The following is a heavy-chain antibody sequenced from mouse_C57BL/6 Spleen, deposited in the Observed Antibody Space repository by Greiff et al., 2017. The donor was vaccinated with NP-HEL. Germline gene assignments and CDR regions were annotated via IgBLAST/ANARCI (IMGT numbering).Heavy chain of an antibody. CDR1: GYTFTSYW. D-gene: IGHD2-4*01. CDR3: ASYDYWGSWFAY. J-gene: IGHJ3*01. CDR2: IYPGSGST. V-gene: IGHV1-55*01. Sequence: VQLQQSGAELVKPGASVKMSCKASGYTFTSYWITWVKQRPGQGLEWIGDIYPGSGSTNYNEKFKSKATLTVDTSSSTAYMQLSSLTSEDSAVYYCASYDYWGSWFAYWGQGTLVTVSA.